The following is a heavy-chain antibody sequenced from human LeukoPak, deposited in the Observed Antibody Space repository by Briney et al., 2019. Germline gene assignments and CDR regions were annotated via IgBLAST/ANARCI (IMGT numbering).Heavy chain of an antibody. CDR1: GGSITSYY. J-gene: IGHJ4*02. CDR3: ARGVGATHFDY. CDR2: IPYGGST. Sequence: SETLSLTCTVSGGSITSYYWTWIRQPPGKGLEWIGYIPYGGSTNYNPSLKSRVTMSLDSSKNQFPLKLSSVTAADTAVYYCARGVGATHFDYWGQGILVTVSS. D-gene: IGHD1-26*01. V-gene: IGHV4-59*01.